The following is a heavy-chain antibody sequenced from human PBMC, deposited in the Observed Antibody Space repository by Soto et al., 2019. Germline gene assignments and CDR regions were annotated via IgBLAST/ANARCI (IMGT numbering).Heavy chain of an antibody. Sequence: QVQLQESGPGLVKPSQTLSLTCTVSCGSISSGGYYWSWIRQHPGKGLEWIGYIYYSGSTSYNPSLKSRLPISVDTSKNQFSLKLSSVTAADTAVYYCARDQRLYYYDGMDVWGQGTTVTV. CDR2: IYYSGST. CDR1: CGSISSGGYY. V-gene: IGHV4-31*03. CDR3: ARDQRLYYYDGMDV. J-gene: IGHJ6*02.